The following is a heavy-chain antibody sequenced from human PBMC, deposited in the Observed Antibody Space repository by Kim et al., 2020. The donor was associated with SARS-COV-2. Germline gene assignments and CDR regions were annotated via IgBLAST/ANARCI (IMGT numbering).Heavy chain of an antibody. Sequence: GGSLRLSCAASGFTVSSNYMSWVRQAPGKGLEWVSVIYSGGSTYYADSVKGRFTISRDNSKNTLYLQMNSLRAEDTAVYYCARDADPYCSSTSCYYYYMDVWGKGTTVTVSS. J-gene: IGHJ6*03. D-gene: IGHD2-2*01. CDR2: IYSGGST. V-gene: IGHV3-66*01. CDR3: ARDADPYCSSTSCYYYYMDV. CDR1: GFTVSSNY.